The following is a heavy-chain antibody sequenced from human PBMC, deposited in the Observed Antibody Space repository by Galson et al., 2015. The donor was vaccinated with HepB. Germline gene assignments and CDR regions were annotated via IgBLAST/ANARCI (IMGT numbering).Heavy chain of an antibody. V-gene: IGHV3-30*18. J-gene: IGHJ4*02. CDR1: GFTFSSYG. CDR3: AKVGSDGYGVIGYFDY. D-gene: IGHD5-24*01. CDR2: ISYDGSNK. Sequence: SLRLSCAASGFTFSSYGMHWVRQAPGKGLEWVAVISYDGSNKYYADSVKGRFTISRDNSKNTLYLQMSSLRAEDTAVYYCAKVGSDGYGVIGYFDYWGQGTLVTVSS.